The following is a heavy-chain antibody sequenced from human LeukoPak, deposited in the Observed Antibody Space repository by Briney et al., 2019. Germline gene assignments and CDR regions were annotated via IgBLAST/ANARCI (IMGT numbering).Heavy chain of an antibody. D-gene: IGHD2-15*01. J-gene: IGHJ4*02. CDR3: ARAYCSGGSCYSGLDY. V-gene: IGHV3-13*01. CDR2: IGTAGDT. Sequence: SGGSLRLSCAASGFTFSSYDMHWVRQATGKSLEWVSAIGTAGDTYYPGSVKGRFTVSRENAKNSLYLQMNSLRAGDTAVYYCARAYCSGGSCYSGLDYWGQGTLVTVSS. CDR1: GFTFSSYD.